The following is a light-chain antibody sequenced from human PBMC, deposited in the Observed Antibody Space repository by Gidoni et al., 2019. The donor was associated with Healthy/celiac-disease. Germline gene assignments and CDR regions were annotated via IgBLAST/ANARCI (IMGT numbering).Light chain of an antibody. J-gene: IGKJ3*01. CDR1: QGISNY. CDR3: QKYNSAPRGFT. V-gene: IGKV1-27*01. CDR2: AAS. Sequence: DIQMTQSPSSLSASVGDRVTITCRASQGISNYLAWYQQKPGKVPKLLIYAASTLQSGVPSRFSGSGSGTDFTLTISSLQPEDVATYYCQKYNSAPRGFTFGPGTKVDIE.